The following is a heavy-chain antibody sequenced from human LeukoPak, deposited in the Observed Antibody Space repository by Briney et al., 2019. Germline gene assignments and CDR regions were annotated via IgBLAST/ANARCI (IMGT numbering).Heavy chain of an antibody. D-gene: IGHD1-26*01. J-gene: IGHJ4*02. V-gene: IGHV3-15*01. CDR2: IKRKTDGGTT. Sequence: GGSLRLSCAASGFTFNNAWMSWVRQAPGKGLEWVGHIKRKTDGGTTDYAAPVKGRFTISRDDSKNTLYLQMNSLRAEDAAVYYCAKDLADLGISGSYFDYWGQGTLVTVSS. CDR3: AKDLADLGISGSYFDY. CDR1: GFTFNNAW.